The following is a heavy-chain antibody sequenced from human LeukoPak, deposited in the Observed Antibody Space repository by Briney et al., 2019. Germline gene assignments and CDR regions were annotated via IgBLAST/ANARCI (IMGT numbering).Heavy chain of an antibody. CDR2: INHSGST. Sequence: PSETLSLTCAVYGGSFSGYYWNWIRQPPGKGLEWIGEINHSGSTNYNPSLKSRVTISVDTSKNQFSLKLSSVTAADTAVYYCARGAYYHDSSGYFRGAEIDYWGQGTLVTVSS. CDR1: GGSFSGYY. CDR3: ARGAYYHDSSGYFRGAEIDY. D-gene: IGHD3-22*01. J-gene: IGHJ4*02. V-gene: IGHV4-34*01.